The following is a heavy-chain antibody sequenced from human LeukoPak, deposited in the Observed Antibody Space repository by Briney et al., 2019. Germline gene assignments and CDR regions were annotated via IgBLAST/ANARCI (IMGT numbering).Heavy chain of an antibody. J-gene: IGHJ3*01. D-gene: IGHD3-10*01. CDR1: GFTFCSYS. CDR3: AKEGSGSYYIR. Sequence: GGSLRLSCAASGFTFCSYSMNWVRQAPGKGLEWVSSISSSSSYIYYADSVKGRFTISRDNAKNSLYLQMNSLRAEDTAVYYCAKEGSGSYYIRWGQGTMVTVSS. V-gene: IGHV3-21*01. CDR2: ISSSSSYI.